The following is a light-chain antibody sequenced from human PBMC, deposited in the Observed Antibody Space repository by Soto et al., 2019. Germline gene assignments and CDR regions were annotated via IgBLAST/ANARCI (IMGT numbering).Light chain of an antibody. CDR3: QQSYSTPIT. CDR1: QSISSY. V-gene: IGKV1-39*01. CDR2: AAY. Sequence: DIQMTQSPSSLSASVGDRVTITCRASQSISSYLNWYQQKPGKAPTLLIYAAYSLQSGVPSRFSGSGSGTDFTLTISSLQPEDFATYYCQQSYSTPITFGQGTRLEIK. J-gene: IGKJ5*01.